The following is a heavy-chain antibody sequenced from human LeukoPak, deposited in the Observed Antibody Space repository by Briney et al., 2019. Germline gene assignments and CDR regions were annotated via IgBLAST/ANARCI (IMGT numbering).Heavy chain of an antibody. CDR2: ISGSGGST. CDR3: ARARVDRIAARPAYDAFDV. V-gene: IGHV3-23*01. Sequence: GGSLRLSCAASGFSISGYVMSWVRQAPGKGLEWVSAISGSGGSTSYADSVKGRFTISRDNSKNTLCLQMNSLRAEDTAVYYCARARVDRIAARPAYDAFDVWGQGTMVTVSS. D-gene: IGHD6-6*01. J-gene: IGHJ3*01. CDR1: GFSISGYV.